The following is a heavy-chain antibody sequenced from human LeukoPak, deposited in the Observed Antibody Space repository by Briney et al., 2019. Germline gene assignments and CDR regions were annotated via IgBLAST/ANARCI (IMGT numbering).Heavy chain of an antibody. CDR2: VRFDGSNQ. Sequence: PGGSLRLSCAASGFALSSYGMHWVRHATRKGQEWLAFVRFDGSNQYYVDSVKGRFTITRDTHKNTLFLQMKSLRVEDTAVYSCARESNSGYHTGGRKYWGLGTLVTVSS. J-gene: IGHJ4*02. D-gene: IGHD5-12*01. CDR3: ARESNSGYHTGGRKY. CDR1: GFALSSYG. V-gene: IGHV3-30*02.